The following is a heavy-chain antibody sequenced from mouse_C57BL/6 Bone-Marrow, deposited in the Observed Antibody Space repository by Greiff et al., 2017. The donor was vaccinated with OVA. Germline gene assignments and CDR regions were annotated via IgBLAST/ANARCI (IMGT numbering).Heavy chain of an antibody. CDR2: IDPSDSYT. CDR3: ARGLGSSSRCYWYFDV. CDR1: GYTFTSYW. V-gene: IGHV1-59*01. D-gene: IGHD1-1*01. Sequence: VQLQQSGAELVRPGTSVKLSCKASGYTFTSYWMHWVKQRPGQGLEWIGVIDPSDSYTNYNQKFKGKATLTVDTSSSTAYMQLSSLTSEDSAVYYCARGLGSSSRCYWYFDVWGTGTTVTVSS. J-gene: IGHJ1*03.